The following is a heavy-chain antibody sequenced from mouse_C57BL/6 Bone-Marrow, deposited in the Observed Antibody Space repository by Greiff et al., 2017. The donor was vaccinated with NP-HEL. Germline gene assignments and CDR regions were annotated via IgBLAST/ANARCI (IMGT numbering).Heavy chain of an antibody. CDR1: GFTFSSYT. D-gene: IGHD4-1*01. CDR3: ARGELGRSWFAY. J-gene: IGHJ3*01. CDR2: ISGGGGNT. V-gene: IGHV5-9*01. Sequence: EVKLQESGGGLVKPGGSLKLSCAASGFTFSSYTMSWVRQTPEKRLEWVATISGGGGNTYYTDSVKGRFTISRANAKHTLYLQMSSLMSEDTALYYCARGELGRSWFAYWGQGTLVTVSA.